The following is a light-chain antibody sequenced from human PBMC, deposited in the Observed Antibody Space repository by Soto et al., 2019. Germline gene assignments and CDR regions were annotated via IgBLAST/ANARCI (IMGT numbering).Light chain of an antibody. J-gene: IGLJ1*01. V-gene: IGLV2-14*01. CDR1: RRDVGGYDH. CDR3: TSYASISTYV. CDR2: EVS. Sequence: QFSLNPPASMSGASGKSIPISCAGTRRDVGGYDHVSWYQQHADKAPKLLVHEVSKRPSGVSNRFSGSKSGNTASLTISGLQAEDEADYYCTSYASISTYVFGTGTKVTVL.